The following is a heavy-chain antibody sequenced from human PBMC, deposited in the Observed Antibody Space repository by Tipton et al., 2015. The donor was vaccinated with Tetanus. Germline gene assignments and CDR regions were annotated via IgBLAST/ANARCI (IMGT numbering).Heavy chain of an antibody. CDR1: GGSISTYH. Sequence: TLSLTCTVSGGSISTYHWNWIRQFPGKGLEWIGYIDYFGTTNYIPSLKSRVTISADTSKNQVSLRLNSVTAADTAVYFCARGGWFPTYFDLWGRGTLVTVSS. J-gene: IGHJ2*01. CDR2: IDYFGTT. V-gene: IGHV4-59*01. D-gene: IGHD6-19*01. CDR3: ARGGWFPTYFDL.